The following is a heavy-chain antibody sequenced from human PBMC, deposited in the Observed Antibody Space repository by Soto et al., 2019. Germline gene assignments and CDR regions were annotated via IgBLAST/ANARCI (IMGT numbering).Heavy chain of an antibody. V-gene: IGHV1-18*01. Sequence: QVQLVQSGAEVKKPGASVKVSCKASGYTFTSYGISWVRQAPGQGLEWMGWISAYNGNTNYAQKLQGRVTMTTDTPXCTAYRERRSLRSDDTAVYYCARDSGYGDYEAFVDVWGQGTTVTVSS. CDR3: ARDSGYGDYEAFVDV. CDR2: ISAYNGNT. D-gene: IGHD4-17*01. J-gene: IGHJ6*02. CDR1: GYTFTSYG.